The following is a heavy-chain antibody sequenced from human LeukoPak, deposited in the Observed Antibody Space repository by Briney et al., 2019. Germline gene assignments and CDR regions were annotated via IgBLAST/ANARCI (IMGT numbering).Heavy chain of an antibody. CDR2: IYYDDSET. CDR1: GYSFTNYW. Sequence: GESLKISCKGGGYSFTNYWIVWVRQMPGKGLEWMGVIYYDDSETQYSPSFQGQVTISADKSISTAYLQWSSLKASDTAMYYCARLGFGELFGVFDYWGQGTLVTVSS. D-gene: IGHD3-10*01. J-gene: IGHJ4*02. CDR3: ARLGFGELFGVFDY. V-gene: IGHV5-51*01.